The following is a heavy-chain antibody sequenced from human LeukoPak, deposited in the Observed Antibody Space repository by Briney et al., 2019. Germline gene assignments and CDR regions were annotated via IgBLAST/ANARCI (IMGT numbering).Heavy chain of an antibody. V-gene: IGHV3-74*01. J-gene: IGHJ4*02. CDR2: INSDGSST. Sequence: TGGSLRLSXAASGFTFSSYWMHWVRQAPGKGLVWVSRINSDGSSTSYADSVKGRFTISRDNAKNTLYLQMNSLRAEDTAVYYCARTTYDILTGVYFDYWGQGTLVTVSS. D-gene: IGHD3-9*01. CDR1: GFTFSSYW. CDR3: ARTTYDILTGVYFDY.